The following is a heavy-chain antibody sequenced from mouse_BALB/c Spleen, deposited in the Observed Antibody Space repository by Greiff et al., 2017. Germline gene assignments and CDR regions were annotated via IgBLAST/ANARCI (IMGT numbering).Heavy chain of an antibody. V-gene: IGHV5-4*02. CDR1: GFTFSDYY. CDR2: ISDGGSYT. J-gene: IGHJ4*01. Sequence: EVKLVESGGGLVKPGGSLKLSCAASGFTFSDYYMYWVRQTPEKRLEWVATISDGGSYTYYPDSVTGRFTISRDNAKNNLYLQMSSLKSEDTAMYYCARDRVYYAMDYWGQGTSVTVSS. CDR3: ARDRVYYAMDY.